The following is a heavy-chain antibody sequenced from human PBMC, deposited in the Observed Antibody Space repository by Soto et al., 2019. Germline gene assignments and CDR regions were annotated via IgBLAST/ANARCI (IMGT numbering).Heavy chain of an antibody. CDR3: ARDRNSGYGLEIYGMDV. CDR1: GFTFSSYS. V-gene: IGHV3-30-3*01. CDR2: ISYDGSNK. J-gene: IGHJ6*02. D-gene: IGHD5-12*01. Sequence: GGSPSLSCAASGFTFSSYSMHWVRPAPGKGLEWVAVISYDGSNKYYAQKFQGRVTITADESTSTAYMELSSLRSEDTAVYYCARDRNSGYGLEIYGMDVWGQGTTVTVS.